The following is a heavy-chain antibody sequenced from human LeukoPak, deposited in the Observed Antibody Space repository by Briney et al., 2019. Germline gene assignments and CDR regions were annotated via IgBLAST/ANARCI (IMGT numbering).Heavy chain of an antibody. CDR3: ARATSIYGSGSYPFDY. CDR2: INHSGST. J-gene: IGHJ4*02. V-gene: IGHV4-34*01. CDR1: GGSFSGYY. Sequence: SETLSLTCAVYGGSFSGYYWSWIRQPPGKGLEWIGEINHSGSTNYNPSLKSRVTISVDTSKNQFSLKLTSVTAADTAVYYCARATSIYGSGSYPFDYWGQGTLVTVSS. D-gene: IGHD3-10*01.